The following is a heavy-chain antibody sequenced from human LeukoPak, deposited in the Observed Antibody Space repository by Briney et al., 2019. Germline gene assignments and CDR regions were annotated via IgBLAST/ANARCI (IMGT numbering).Heavy chain of an antibody. D-gene: IGHD3-22*01. Sequence: SVTVSCKASGGTFSSYAISWVRQAPGQGLEWMGGIIPIFGTANYAQKFQGRVTITADKSTSTAYMELSSLRSEDTAVYYCAGYASSGRRDAFDIWGQGTMVTVSS. V-gene: IGHV1-69*06. CDR1: GGTFSSYA. J-gene: IGHJ3*02. CDR3: AGYASSGRRDAFDI. CDR2: IIPIFGTA.